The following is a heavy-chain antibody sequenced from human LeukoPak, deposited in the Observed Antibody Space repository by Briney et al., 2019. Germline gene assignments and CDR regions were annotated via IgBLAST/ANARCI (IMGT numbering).Heavy chain of an antibody. V-gene: IGHV4-38-2*02. CDR2: IYHSGST. Sequence: TSETLSLTCTVSGGSISSGYYWGWIRQPPGKGLEWIGSIYHSGSTYYNPSLKSRVTISVDTSKNQFSLKLSSVTAADTAVYYCARLGYRNIWGQGTMVTVSS. CDR1: GGSISSGYY. D-gene: IGHD3-16*02. J-gene: IGHJ3*02. CDR3: ARLGYRNI.